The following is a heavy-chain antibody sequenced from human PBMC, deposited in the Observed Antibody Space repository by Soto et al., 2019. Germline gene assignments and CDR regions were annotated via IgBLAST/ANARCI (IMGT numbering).Heavy chain of an antibody. CDR1: GFTFSSYS. Sequence: EVQLVESGGGLVKPGGSLRLSCAASGFTFSSYSMNWVRQAPGKGLEWVSSMSSSGSYIYYADSVKGRFTISRDNAKNSLYLKMNSLRAEDRAVYYCARGDRGSRGWFPPGGKGTLVTVPS. D-gene: IGHD1-26*01. J-gene: IGHJ5*02. V-gene: IGHV3-21*01. CDR2: MSSSGSYI. CDR3: ARGDRGSRGWFPP.